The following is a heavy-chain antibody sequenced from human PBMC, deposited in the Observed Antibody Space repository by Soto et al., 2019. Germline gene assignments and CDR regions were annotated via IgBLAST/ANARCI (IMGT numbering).Heavy chain of an antibody. Sequence: QVQLVEAGGGVVQPGGSLRLSCAASGFTFSSYAMHWVRQAPGKGLEWVSVISYDGGKIYFADSVKCRFTISRENSKNTLYLQVNSLRAEDTAVYYCAKDRYCSCGTCSGGMDVWGQGTTVTVSS. J-gene: IGHJ6*02. CDR2: ISYDGGKI. D-gene: IGHD2-15*01. CDR3: AKDRYCSCGTCSGGMDV. CDR1: GFTFSSYA. V-gene: IGHV3-30*18.